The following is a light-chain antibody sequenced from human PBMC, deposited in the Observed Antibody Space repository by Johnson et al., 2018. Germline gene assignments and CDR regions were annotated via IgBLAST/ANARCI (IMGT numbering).Light chain of an antibody. V-gene: IGLV1-51*02. J-gene: IGLJ1*01. CDR2: ENN. CDR1: SSNIGNNY. Sequence: SVLTQPPSVSAAPGQKVTISCSGSSSNIGNNYVSWYQQLPGTAPKLLIYENNKRPSGIPDRFSGSKSGTSATLGITGLQTGDEADYYCGTWDSSLSAGNCFGTVTKVTVL. CDR3: GTWDSSLSAGNC.